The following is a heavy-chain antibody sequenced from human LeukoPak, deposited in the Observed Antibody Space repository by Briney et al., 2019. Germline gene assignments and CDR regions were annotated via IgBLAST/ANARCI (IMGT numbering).Heavy chain of an antibody. V-gene: IGHV3-23*01. CDR3: ARSRGYNWDSPFDY. J-gene: IGHJ4*02. CDR2: ISGSGGST. Sequence: GGSLRLSCAASGFTFSSYAMSWVRQAPGKGLEWVSAISGSGGSTYYADSVKGRFTISRDNSKNSLYLQMNSLRAEDTAVYYCARSRGYNWDSPFDYWGQGTLVTVSS. D-gene: IGHD5-12*01. CDR1: GFTFSSYA.